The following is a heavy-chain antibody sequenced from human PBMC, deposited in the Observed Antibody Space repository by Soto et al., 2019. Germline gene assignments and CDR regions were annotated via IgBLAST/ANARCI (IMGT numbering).Heavy chain of an antibody. D-gene: IGHD3-10*01. CDR1: GFTFSSYD. CDR2: IGTAGDT. CDR3: ARAPTHPYGSGSSMDV. J-gene: IGHJ6*02. Sequence: GGSLRLSCAASGFTFSSYDMHWVRQATGKGLEWVSAIGTAGDTYYPGSVKGRFTISRENAKNSLYLQMNSLRAGDTAVYYCARAPTHPYGSGSSMDVWGQGTTVTVSS. V-gene: IGHV3-13*04.